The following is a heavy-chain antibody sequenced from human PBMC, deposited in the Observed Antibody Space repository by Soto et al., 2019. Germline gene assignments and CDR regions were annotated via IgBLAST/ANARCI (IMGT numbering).Heavy chain of an antibody. CDR2: ISYDGRNK. V-gene: IGHV3-30*18. CDR3: VKDGSSGWPYYYGMDV. Sequence: LRLSCAASGFTFSSYGMHWVRQAPGKGLEWVAVISYDGRNKYYADSVKGRFTISRDNSRNTLYLQMSSLRAEDTAVYYCVKDGSSGWPYYYGMDVWGQGTTVTVSS. J-gene: IGHJ6*02. CDR1: GFTFSSYG. D-gene: IGHD6-19*01.